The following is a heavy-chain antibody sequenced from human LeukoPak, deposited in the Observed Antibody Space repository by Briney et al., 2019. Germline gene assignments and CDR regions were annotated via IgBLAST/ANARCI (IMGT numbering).Heavy chain of an antibody. J-gene: IGHJ4*02. CDR1: GFTFSSYA. V-gene: IGHV3-30*04. D-gene: IGHD6-13*01. CDR2: ISYDGSDK. CDR3: ARGSYSSSWKTFDY. Sequence: GGSLRLSCAASGFTFSSYAMHWVRQAPGKGLEWVALISYDGSDKYYADSVKGRFTISRDNSKNTLYVQMNSLRAEDTAVYYCARGSYSSSWKTFDYWGQGTLVTVSS.